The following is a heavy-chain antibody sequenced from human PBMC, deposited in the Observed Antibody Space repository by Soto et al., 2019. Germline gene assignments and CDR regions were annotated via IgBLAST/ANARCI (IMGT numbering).Heavy chain of an antibody. J-gene: IGHJ4*02. CDR2: IYSSGST. V-gene: IGHV4-61*01. CDR1: DGSVSGGSYY. D-gene: IGHD2-15*01. Sequence: QAQLQESGPGLVKPSETLSLTCTDSDGSVSGGSYYWTWIRQPPGKGLEWIGYIYSSGSTLYNPPLKSRVIISVGTSVIQFSLKLSSVTAADTAVYYCARDSLALLDSWGQGTLVTVSS. CDR3: ARDSLALLDS.